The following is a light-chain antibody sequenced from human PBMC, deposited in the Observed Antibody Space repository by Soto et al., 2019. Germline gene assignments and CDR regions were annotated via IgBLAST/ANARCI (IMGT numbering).Light chain of an antibody. V-gene: IGLV2-14*03. CDR2: DVS. Sequence: QSVLTQPASVSGSPGQSIAISRTGTSSDVDAYNFVSWYQHHPGKAPKLMIFDVSNRPSGVSNRFSGSKSGNTASLTISGLQAEDEAVYYCTSYTTNSTSVFGTG. CDR1: SSDVDAYNF. J-gene: IGLJ1*01. CDR3: TSYTTNSTSV.